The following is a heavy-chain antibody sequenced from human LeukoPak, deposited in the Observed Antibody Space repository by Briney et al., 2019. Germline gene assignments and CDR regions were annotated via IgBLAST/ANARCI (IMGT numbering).Heavy chain of an antibody. CDR2: IIPIFGTA. CDR1: GGTFSSHA. Sequence: ASVKVSCKASGGTFSSHAISWVRQAPGQGLEWMGGIIPIFGTANYAQKFQGRVTITADESTSTAYMELSSLRSEDTAVYYCARATYCSSTSCYKDYWGQGTLVTVSS. V-gene: IGHV1-69*13. J-gene: IGHJ4*02. CDR3: ARATYCSSTSCYKDY. D-gene: IGHD2-2*02.